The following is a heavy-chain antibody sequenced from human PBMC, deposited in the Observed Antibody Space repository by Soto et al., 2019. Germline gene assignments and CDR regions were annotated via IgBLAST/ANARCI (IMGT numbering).Heavy chain of an antibody. Sequence: PSQTLSLTCAISGDSVSSNSAAWNWIRQSPSRGLEWLGRTYYRSKWYNDYAVSVKSRITINPDTSKNQFSLQLNSVTPEDTAVYYCARETAVAGIYYYYGMDVWGQGTTVTVSS. CDR3: ARETAVAGIYYYYGMDV. J-gene: IGHJ6*02. D-gene: IGHD6-19*01. CDR2: TYYRSKWYN. V-gene: IGHV6-1*01. CDR1: GDSVSSNSAA.